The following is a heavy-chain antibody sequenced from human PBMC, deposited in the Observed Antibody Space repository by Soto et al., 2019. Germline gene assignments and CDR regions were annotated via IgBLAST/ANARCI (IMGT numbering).Heavy chain of an antibody. CDR3: ASEMAAAGTGGAFDI. V-gene: IGHV5-51*01. J-gene: IGHJ3*02. CDR1: GYSFTSYW. CDR2: IYPGDSDT. Sequence: GESLKISCKGSGYSFTSYWIGWVRQMPGKGLEWMGIIYPGDSDTRYSPSFQGQVTISADKSISTDYLQWSSLKASDNAMYYCASEMAAAGTGGAFDIWGQGTMVTVSS. D-gene: IGHD6-13*01.